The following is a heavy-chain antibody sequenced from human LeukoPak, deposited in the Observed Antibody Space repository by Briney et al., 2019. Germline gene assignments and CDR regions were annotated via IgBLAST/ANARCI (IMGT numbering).Heavy chain of an antibody. D-gene: IGHD2-21*01. CDR2: IRYDGLST. J-gene: IGHJ4*02. V-gene: IGHV3-30*02. CDR1: GFTFNKYG. Sequence: PGGSLRLSCAASGFTFNKYGMHWIRQAPGKGLEWVASIRYDGLSTYYADSVRGRFTISRDSSKNTLYLQVNSLRTEDTAVYYCAKPGRSYCGGDCFSESLPYYFDSWGQGTLVTVSS. CDR3: AKPGRSYCGGDCFSESLPYYFDS.